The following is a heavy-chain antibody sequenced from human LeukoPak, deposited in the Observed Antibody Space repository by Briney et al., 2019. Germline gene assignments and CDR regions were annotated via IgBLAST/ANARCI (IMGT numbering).Heavy chain of an antibody. CDR3: AKDPDASTPAGFAFDI. CDR1: GFTFDDYT. CDR2: ISWYSGSI. J-gene: IGHJ3*02. V-gene: IGHV3-9*01. Sequence: PGRSLRLSCAASGFTFDDYTMHWGPPAPGKGLEGVSGISWYSGSIGHAVSVKGRFTISRDNAKNSLYLQMNSLRAEDTALYYCAKDPDASTPAGFAFDIWGQGTMVTVSS.